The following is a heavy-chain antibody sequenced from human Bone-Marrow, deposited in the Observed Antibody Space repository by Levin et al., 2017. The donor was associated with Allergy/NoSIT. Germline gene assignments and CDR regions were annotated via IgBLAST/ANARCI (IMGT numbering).Heavy chain of an antibody. CDR1: GYTFTSYV. Sequence: GGSLRLSCEASGYTFTSYVISWVRQAPGQGPEWLGWSSAYNGKTKYAQNFQGRVTMTRDRSTSTAYMELRSLISDDTAVYYCARENYDSSGYYLHFDSWGQGTLVTVSS. D-gene: IGHD3-22*01. J-gene: IGHJ4*02. CDR2: SSAYNGKT. CDR3: ARENYDSSGYYLHFDS. V-gene: IGHV1-18*01.